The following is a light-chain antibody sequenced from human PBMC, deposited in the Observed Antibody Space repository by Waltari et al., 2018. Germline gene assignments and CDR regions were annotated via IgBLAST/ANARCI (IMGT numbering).Light chain of an antibody. CDR2: GAS. Sequence: ESVLTQSPGTLSLSPGERATLSCRACQSVSSGYLALYQQRPGQAPRHLFCGASSNATGVPDRLSGSVSGTDFTLTISRLEPEDYAVYFCQQYGGSPTYTFGQGTKLEIK. J-gene: IGKJ2*01. CDR1: QSVSSGY. CDR3: QQYGGSPTYT. V-gene: IGKV3-20*01.